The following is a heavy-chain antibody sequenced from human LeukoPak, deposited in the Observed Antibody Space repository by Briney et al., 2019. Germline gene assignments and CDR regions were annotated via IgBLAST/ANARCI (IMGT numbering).Heavy chain of an antibody. Sequence: PGGSLGLSCAASGFTFSSYAMHWVRQAPGKGLEWVAVISYDGSNKHYADSVKGRFTISRDNSKNTLYLQMNSLRAEDTAVYYCASSRSGSYFLFDYWGQGTLVTVSS. CDR2: ISYDGSNK. CDR3: ASSRSGSYFLFDY. CDR1: GFTFSSYA. D-gene: IGHD3-10*01. V-gene: IGHV3-30*04. J-gene: IGHJ4*02.